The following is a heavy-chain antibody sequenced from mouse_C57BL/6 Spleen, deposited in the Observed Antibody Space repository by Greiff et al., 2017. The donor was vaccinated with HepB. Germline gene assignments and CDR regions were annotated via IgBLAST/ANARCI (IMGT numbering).Heavy chain of an antibody. CDR1: GYTFTDYY. CDR2: IYPGSGNT. Sequence: QVQLKQSGAELVRPGASVKLSCKASGYTFTDYYINWVKQRPGQGLEWIARIYPGSGNTYYNEKFKGKATLTAEKSSSTAYMQLSSLTSEDSAVYFCARSLLRTGYFDVWGTGTTVTVSS. CDR3: ARSLLRTGYFDV. V-gene: IGHV1-76*01. D-gene: IGHD1-1*01. J-gene: IGHJ1*03.